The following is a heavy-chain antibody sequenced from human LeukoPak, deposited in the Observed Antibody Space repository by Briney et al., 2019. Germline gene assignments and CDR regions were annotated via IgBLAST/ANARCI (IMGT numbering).Heavy chain of an antibody. CDR1: GDSISTYY. Sequence: SETLSLTCTVSGDSISTYYWSWIRQPPGKGLEWIGYIYYRVTSDYNPSLKSRVTMSVDMSTRQISLKLSSVTAADTAVYYCARELTGDLFDPWGQGTLVTVSS. CDR2: IYYRVTS. J-gene: IGHJ5*02. V-gene: IGHV4-59*01. CDR3: ARELTGDLFDP. D-gene: IGHD3-9*01.